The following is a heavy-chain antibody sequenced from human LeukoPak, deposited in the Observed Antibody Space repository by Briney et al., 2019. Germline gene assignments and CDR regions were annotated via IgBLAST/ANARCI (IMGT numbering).Heavy chain of an antibody. V-gene: IGHV3-23*01. CDR2: ISGSGGTT. CDR3: AKPPFSDSSGFAN. J-gene: IGHJ4*01. CDR1: GFTFSSYV. D-gene: IGHD3-22*01. Sequence: GGSLRLSCAASGFTFSSYVMSWVRQAPGKGLEWVSAISGSGGTTYYADSVKGRFTISRDNSKNTLFLQMNSLRAEDTAVYYCAKPPFSDSSGFANWGHGTLVTVSS.